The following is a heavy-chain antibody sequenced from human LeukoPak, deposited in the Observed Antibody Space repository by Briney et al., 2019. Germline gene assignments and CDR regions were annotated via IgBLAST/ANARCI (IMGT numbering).Heavy chain of an antibody. Sequence: ASVKVSCKASGYTFTSYYMHWVRQAPGQGLEWMGIINPSGGSTSYAQKFQGRVTMTRDTSTSTVYMELSSLRFEDTAVYFCTASIVAAGTLDYWGQGTLVTVSS. CDR2: INPSGGST. D-gene: IGHD6-13*01. J-gene: IGHJ4*02. V-gene: IGHV1-46*01. CDR1: GYTFTSYY. CDR3: TASIVAAGTLDY.